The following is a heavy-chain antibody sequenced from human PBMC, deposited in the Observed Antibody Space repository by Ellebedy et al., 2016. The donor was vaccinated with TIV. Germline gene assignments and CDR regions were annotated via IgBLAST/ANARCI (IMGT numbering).Heavy chain of an antibody. CDR3: AKDIEGRWLQSPDH. D-gene: IGHD5-24*01. CDR2: ISGIVVST. CDR1: GFTFAHFA. J-gene: IGHJ4*01. V-gene: IGHV3-23*01. Sequence: GGSLRLSCAASGFTFAHFAMNWVRRAPGKGLEWVSAISGIVVSTFYADSVKGRFTIFRDDPKNTLYLQMDNLRADDTAVYYCAKDIEGRWLQSPDHWGHGTLVTVSS.